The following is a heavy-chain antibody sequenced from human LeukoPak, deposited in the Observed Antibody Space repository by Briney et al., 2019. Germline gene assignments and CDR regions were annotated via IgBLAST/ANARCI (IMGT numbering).Heavy chain of an antibody. V-gene: IGHV1-8*03. Sequence: ASVKVSCKASGYTFTSYDINWVRQANGQGLEWMGWMNPNSGNTGYAQKFQGRVTITRNTSISTAYMELSSLRSEDTAVYYCARGRTYYDYWSGYYTFDYWGQGTLVTVSS. CDR3: ARGRTYYDYWSGYYTFDY. D-gene: IGHD3-3*01. J-gene: IGHJ4*02. CDR1: GYTFTSYD. CDR2: MNPNSGNT.